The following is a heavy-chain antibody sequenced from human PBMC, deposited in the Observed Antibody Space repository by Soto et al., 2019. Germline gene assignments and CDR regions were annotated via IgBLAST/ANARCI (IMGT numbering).Heavy chain of an antibody. CDR1: GYTFTSYD. Sequence: ASVTVSCKDSGYTFTSYDINWVRQATGQGLEWMGWMKPNSGNTGYAQKVQGRVTMTRNTSISTAYMELSSLRSEDTAVYYCAKIDFWSGYYTFDYWGQGTLVTVSS. CDR3: AKIDFWSGYYTFDY. V-gene: IGHV1-8*01. J-gene: IGHJ4*02. CDR2: MKPNSGNT. D-gene: IGHD3-3*01.